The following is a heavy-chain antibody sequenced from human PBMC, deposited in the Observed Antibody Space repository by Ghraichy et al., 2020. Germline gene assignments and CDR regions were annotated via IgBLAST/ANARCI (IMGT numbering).Heavy chain of an antibody. D-gene: IGHD3-10*01. CDR3: AKDPTMVRGVIQYYFDY. J-gene: IGHJ4*02. CDR1: GFTFSSYG. CDR2: ISYDGSNK. Sequence: GGSLRLSCAASGFTFSSYGMHWVRQAPGKGLEWVAVISYDGSNKYYADSVKGRFTISRDNSKNTLYLQMNSLRAEDTAVYYCAKDPTMVRGVIQYYFDYWGQGTLVTVSS. V-gene: IGHV3-30*18.